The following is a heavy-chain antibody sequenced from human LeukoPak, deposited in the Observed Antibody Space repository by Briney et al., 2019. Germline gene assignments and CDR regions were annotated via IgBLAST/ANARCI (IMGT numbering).Heavy chain of an antibody. CDR1: GGSFSGYY. CDR3: ARRRRAPGSYYKSAQSTLLDY. D-gene: IGHD3-10*01. CDR2: INHSGST. V-gene: IGHV4-34*01. Sequence: SETLSLTCAVYGGSFSGYYWSWIRQPPGKGLEWIGEINHSGSTNYNPSLKSRVTISVDTSKNQFSLKLSSVTAADTAVYYCARRRRAPGSYYKSAQSTLLDYWGQGTLVTVSS. J-gene: IGHJ4*02.